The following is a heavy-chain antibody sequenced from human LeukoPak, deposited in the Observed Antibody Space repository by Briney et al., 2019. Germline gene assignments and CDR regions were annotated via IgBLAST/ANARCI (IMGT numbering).Heavy chain of an antibody. CDR3: ARETVLLWFGEQGPFDY. V-gene: IGHV4-4*02. CDR2: IYQSGST. CDR1: GGSISSSNW. J-gene: IGHJ4*02. D-gene: IGHD3-10*01. Sequence: SGTLSLTCAVSGGSISSSNWWSWVRQPPGKGLEWIGEIYQSGSTNYNPSLKSRVTISVDKSKNQFSLKLSSVTAADTAVYYCARETVLLWFGEQGPFDYWGQGTLVTVSS.